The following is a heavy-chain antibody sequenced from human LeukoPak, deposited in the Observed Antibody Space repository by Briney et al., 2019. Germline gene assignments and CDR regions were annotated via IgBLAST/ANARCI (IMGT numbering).Heavy chain of an antibody. CDR1: GSTFSSYG. CDR3: ARSPGYCSGGSCYPPAFDI. J-gene: IGHJ3*02. V-gene: IGHV3-33*01. D-gene: IGHD2-15*01. Sequence: PGGSLRLSCAASGSTFSSYGMHWVRQAPGKGLEWVAVIWYDGSNKYYADSVKGRFTISRDNSKNTLYLQMNSLRAEDTAVYYCARSPGYCSGGSCYPPAFDIWGQGTMVTVSS. CDR2: IWYDGSNK.